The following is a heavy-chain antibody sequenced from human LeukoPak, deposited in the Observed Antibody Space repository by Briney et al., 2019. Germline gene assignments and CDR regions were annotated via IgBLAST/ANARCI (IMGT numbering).Heavy chain of an antibody. CDR3: ARGGGLRYNSGWYWYFDY. CDR2: IYYSGST. CDR1: GGSISSYY. D-gene: IGHD6-19*01. Sequence: SETLSLSCTVSGGSISSYYWSWIRQPPGKGLEWIGYIYYSGSTNYNPSLKSRVTISVDTSKNHFSLKLSSVTAADTAVYYCARGGGLRYNSGWYWYFDYWGQGTLVTVSS. V-gene: IGHV4-59*01. J-gene: IGHJ4*02.